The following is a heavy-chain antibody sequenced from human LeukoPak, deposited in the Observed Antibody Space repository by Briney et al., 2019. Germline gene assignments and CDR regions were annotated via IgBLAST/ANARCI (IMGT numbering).Heavy chain of an antibody. D-gene: IGHD6-19*01. V-gene: IGHV3-11*01. CDR2: IGSSDAII. J-gene: IGHJ4*02. CDR1: GFNVNDYY. CDR3: AREIVAGAFDS. Sequence: GGSLRLSCAVSGFNVNDYYISWIRQAPGKGLEWVSDIGSSDAIIAYGDSVRGRFTISRDFASNSLYLQMTSLRVEDTAVYYCAREIVAGAFDSWGQGTLVTVS.